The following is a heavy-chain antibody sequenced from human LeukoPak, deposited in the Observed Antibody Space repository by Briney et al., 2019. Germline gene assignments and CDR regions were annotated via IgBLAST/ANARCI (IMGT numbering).Heavy chain of an antibody. CDR2: IKQDGSEK. J-gene: IGHJ4*02. V-gene: IGHV3-7*01. Sequence: GGSLRLSCAASGFTFSSYWMSWVRQTPGKGLEWVANIKQDGSEKYYVDSVKGRFTISRDNAKNSLYLQMNSLRAEDTAVYYCARADLKRAYDYWGQGTLVTVSS. CDR1: GFTFSSYW. CDR3: ARADLKRAYDY.